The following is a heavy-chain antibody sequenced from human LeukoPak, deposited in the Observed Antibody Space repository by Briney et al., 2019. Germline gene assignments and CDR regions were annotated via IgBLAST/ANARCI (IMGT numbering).Heavy chain of an antibody. CDR2: IKQDGSEK. V-gene: IGHV3-7*01. D-gene: IGHD2-15*01. CDR3: AREGYCSGGSCYSGPLGY. J-gene: IGHJ4*02. Sequence: PGVHLRPSPAASGFTCSTVWMGWGRHAPGQGLVRVANIKQDGSEKYYVDSVKGRFTISRDNAKNSLYLQMNSLRAEDTAVYYCAREGYCSGGSCYSGPLGYWGQGTLVTVSS. CDR1: GFTCSTVW.